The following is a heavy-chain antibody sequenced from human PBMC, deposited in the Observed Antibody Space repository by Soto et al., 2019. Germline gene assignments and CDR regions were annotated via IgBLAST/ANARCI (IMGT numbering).Heavy chain of an antibody. D-gene: IGHD5-18*01. CDR2: ISAYNGNT. CDR1: GYTFTSYG. J-gene: IGHJ4*02. Sequence: ASVKVSCKASGYTFTSYGISWVRQAPGQGLEWMGWISAYNGNTNYAQKLQGRVTMTTDTSTSTAYMELRSLRSDDTAVYYCARGRGGYSYGYFFDYWGQGTLVTVSS. V-gene: IGHV1-18*01. CDR3: ARGRGGYSYGYFFDY.